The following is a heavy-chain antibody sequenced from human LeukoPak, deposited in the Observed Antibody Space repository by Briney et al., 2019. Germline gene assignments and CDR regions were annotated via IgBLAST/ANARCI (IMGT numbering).Heavy chain of an antibody. J-gene: IGHJ4*02. CDR1: GYAFTTYG. V-gene: IGHV1-18*01. D-gene: IGHD5-18*01. CDR2: ISTYTGNP. Sequence: ASVNVSCKAAGYAFTTYGITWVRQAPGQGLEWMGWISTYTGNPNYAQKIQGRVTMTTDTSTRTAYMELRSLRSDDTAVYYCARLITRGNSLASDYWGQGTLVTVPS. CDR3: ARLITRGNSLASDY.